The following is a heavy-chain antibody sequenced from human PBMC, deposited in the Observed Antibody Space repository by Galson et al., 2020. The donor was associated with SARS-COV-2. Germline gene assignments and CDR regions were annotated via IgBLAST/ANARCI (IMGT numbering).Heavy chain of an antibody. J-gene: IGHJ6*02. CDR2: ISSDGSST. CDR1: GFTFSSYW. CDR3: AIYGSGSYYYHGMDV. Sequence: GESLKISCAASGFTFSSYWMHWVRQVPGKGLVWVSRISSDGSSTSYADSVKGRFTISRDNAKNTLYLQMNSLRAEDTAVYYCAIYGSGSYYYHGMDVWGQGTTVTVSS. V-gene: IGHV3-74*01. D-gene: IGHD3-10*01.